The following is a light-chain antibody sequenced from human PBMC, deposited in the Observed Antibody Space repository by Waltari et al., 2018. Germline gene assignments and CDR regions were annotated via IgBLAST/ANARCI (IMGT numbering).Light chain of an antibody. J-gene: IGLJ1*01. Sequence: QSALTQPASASGSPGQSITIPCPGTSSDVGFYTFVSWYQQHPGKAPKVIIYHVPNRPSGVSNRFSGSRSGNTASLTISGLQAEDEADYYCAAETSRSTLYVFGTGTKVTVL. V-gene: IGLV2-14*03. CDR2: HVP. CDR3: AAETSRSTLYV. CDR1: SSDVGFYTF.